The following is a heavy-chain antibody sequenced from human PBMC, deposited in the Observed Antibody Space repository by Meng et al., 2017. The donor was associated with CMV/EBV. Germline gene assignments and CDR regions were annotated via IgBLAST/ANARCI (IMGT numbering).Heavy chain of an antibody. J-gene: IGHJ6*02. V-gene: IGHV3-30*02. CDR2: ILYDGSNK. CDR1: GFTFSSYG. CDR3: ARDIGRRGSSSFLYYYYYGMDV. Sequence: GGSLRLSCAASGFTFSSYGMHWVRQAPGKGLEWVTFILYDGSNKYYVDSVKGRFTISRDNSKNTLYLQMGSLRAEDMAVYYCARDIGRRGSSSFLYYYYYGMDVWGQGTTVTVSS. D-gene: IGHD6-6*01.